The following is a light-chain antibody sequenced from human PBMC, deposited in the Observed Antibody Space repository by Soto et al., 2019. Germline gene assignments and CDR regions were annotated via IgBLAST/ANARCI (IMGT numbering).Light chain of an antibody. CDR2: DAS. CDR3: QQRYNWLT. Sequence: EIELTQSPATLSLSPGERATLSCRASQSVSSYLAWYQQKPGQAPRLLIYDASNRATGIPARFSGSGSGTDFTLTISSLEPEDFAVYYCQQRYNWLTFGGGTKVEI. CDR1: QSVSSY. J-gene: IGKJ4*01. V-gene: IGKV3-11*01.